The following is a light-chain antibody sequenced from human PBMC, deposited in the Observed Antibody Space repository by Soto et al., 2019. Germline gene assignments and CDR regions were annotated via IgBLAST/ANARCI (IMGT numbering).Light chain of an antibody. Sequence: QAVVTQPPSASGTPGQRVSISCSGYSSSIGTNFVYWYQQFPGTAPKLLIYGNSNRPSGVPDRFSGSKSGTSASLAITGLQAEDEADYYCQSYDRSLRACVFGTGTKLTVL. CDR3: QSYDRSLRACV. V-gene: IGLV1-40*01. CDR2: GNS. J-gene: IGLJ1*01. CDR1: SSSIGTNF.